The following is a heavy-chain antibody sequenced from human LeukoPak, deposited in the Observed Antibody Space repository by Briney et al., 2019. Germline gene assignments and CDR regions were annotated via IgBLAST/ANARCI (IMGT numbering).Heavy chain of an antibody. V-gene: IGHV5-51*01. J-gene: IGHJ4*02. D-gene: IGHD2-15*01. CDR3: ARLGYCSGGTCYKSYFDY. CDR1: GYTFPSYW. Sequence: HGESLKISCKGSGYTFPSYWIAWVRQMPGKGLEWMGVIYVGGSDTRYSPSFQGQDTISADKSISTAYLQWGSLKASDTAMYYCARLGYCSGGTCYKSYFDYWGQGTLVTVSS. CDR2: IYVGGSDT.